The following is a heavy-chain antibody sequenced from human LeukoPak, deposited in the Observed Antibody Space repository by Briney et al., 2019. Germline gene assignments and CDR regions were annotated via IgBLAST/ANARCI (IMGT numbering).Heavy chain of an antibody. V-gene: IGHV3-21*01. Sequence: GVSLRLSCAASRFTFCSYNMNWDRQAPGQGREWVSYISSSSRYIYYADSVRGRFTISRYNAKNSLYLQMNCVKAEDTAVYYCAREHNYGDSGWFYPRGQGTLVTVSS. CDR2: ISSSSRYI. CDR1: RFTFCSYN. CDR3: AREHNYGDSGWFYP. J-gene: IGHJ5*02. D-gene: IGHD4-17*01.